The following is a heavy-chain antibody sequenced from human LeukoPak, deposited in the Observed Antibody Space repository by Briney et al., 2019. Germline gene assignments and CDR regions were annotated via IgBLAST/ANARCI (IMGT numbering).Heavy chain of an antibody. CDR3: ARVCGGDCYHLDY. CDR2: FSSSSSAI. J-gene: IGHJ4*02. V-gene: IGHV3-48*02. D-gene: IGHD2-21*02. Sequence: GGSLRLSCAASGFTFSSYSVTWVRQAPGKGLEWVSYFSSSSSAISYADSVKGRFTISRDNAKNSLYLQMNSLRDEDTAVYYCARVCGGDCYHLDYWGQGTLVTVSS. CDR1: GFTFSSYS.